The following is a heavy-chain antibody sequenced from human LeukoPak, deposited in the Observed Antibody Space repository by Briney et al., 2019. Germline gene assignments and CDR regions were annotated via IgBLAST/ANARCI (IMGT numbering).Heavy chain of an antibody. V-gene: IGHV3-9*01. CDR3: IKDIRRSGYLSVNFDS. Sequence: GGSLRLSCAASGFNFRDSAMHWVRQAPGKGLEWVSGIKSDSVTRGYADSVRGRFTISRDNVKNSLYLQMNGLRTEDTALYYCIKDIRRSGYLSVNFDSWGQGTLVTVSA. D-gene: IGHD6-19*01. CDR1: GFNFRDSA. J-gene: IGHJ4*02. CDR2: IKSDSVTR.